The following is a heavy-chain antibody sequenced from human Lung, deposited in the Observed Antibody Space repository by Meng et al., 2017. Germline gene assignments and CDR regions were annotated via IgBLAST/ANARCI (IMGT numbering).Heavy chain of an antibody. D-gene: IGHD4-11*01. CDR2: INHSGST. Sequence: VKLQKWGAGLVKSSETLSLTCVVSGGSFSDYYWSWIRQPPGKGLEWIGEINHSGSTNYNPSLESRATISVDTSQNNLSLKLSSVAAADSAVYYCARGPTTMAHDFDYWGQGTLVTVSS. CDR1: GGSFSDYY. J-gene: IGHJ4*02. CDR3: ARGPTTMAHDFDY. V-gene: IGHV4-34*01.